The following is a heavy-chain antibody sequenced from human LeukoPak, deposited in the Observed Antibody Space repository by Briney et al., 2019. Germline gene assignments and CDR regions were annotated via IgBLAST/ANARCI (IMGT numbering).Heavy chain of an antibody. CDR2: IDPNSGVT. CDR3: ARELGINAFDV. D-gene: IGHD3-16*01. Sequence: ASVKVSCKTSGYTLTDNHLYWVRQAPRQGPEWMGWIDPNSGVTNFAQNFQVRLTMTRDTSINTAYMELSRLTSDDTAVYYCARELGINAFDVWGQGTMVTVSS. J-gene: IGHJ3*01. V-gene: IGHV1-2*02. CDR1: GYTLTDNH.